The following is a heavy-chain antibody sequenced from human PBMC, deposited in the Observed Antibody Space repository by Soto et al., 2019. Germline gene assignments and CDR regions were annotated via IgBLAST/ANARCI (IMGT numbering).Heavy chain of an antibody. Sequence: SETLSLTCTVSGDTTSSADFFWSWLRQPPGEGLEWIGYVYFSGFTQSNPSLKSRLSMSVDTSKNQVSLKLSSVTAADTAVYYCARIRSTYGDYFDSWGQGTLVTVSS. CDR2: VYFSGFT. J-gene: IGHJ4*02. CDR3: ARIRSTYGDYFDS. D-gene: IGHD4-17*01. CDR1: GDTTSSADFF. V-gene: IGHV4-30-4*01.